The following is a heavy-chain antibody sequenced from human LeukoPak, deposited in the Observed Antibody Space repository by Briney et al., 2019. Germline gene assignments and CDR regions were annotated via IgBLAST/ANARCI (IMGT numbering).Heavy chain of an antibody. J-gene: IGHJ6*03. V-gene: IGHV3-33*01. CDR3: ARDGEYCSSTSCYWDYYYYYMDV. Sequence: GRSLRLSCAASGFTFSSYGMHWVRQAPGKGLEWVAVIWYDGSNKYYADSVRGRFTISRDNAKNSLYLQMNSLRAEDTAVYYCARDGEYCSSTSCYWDYYYYYMDVWGKGTTVTVSS. D-gene: IGHD2-2*01. CDR2: IWYDGSNK. CDR1: GFTFSSYG.